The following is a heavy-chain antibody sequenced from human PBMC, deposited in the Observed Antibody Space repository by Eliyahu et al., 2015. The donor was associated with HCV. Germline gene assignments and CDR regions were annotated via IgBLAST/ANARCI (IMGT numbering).Heavy chain of an antibody. J-gene: IGHJ4*02. V-gene: IGHV3-30*01. D-gene: IGHD6-19*01. Sequence: YADSVKGRFTISRDNSKNTLYLQMNSLRAEDTAVYYCARGRRPSSSGWYGLDYWGQGTLVTVSS. CDR3: ARGRRPSSSGWYGLDY.